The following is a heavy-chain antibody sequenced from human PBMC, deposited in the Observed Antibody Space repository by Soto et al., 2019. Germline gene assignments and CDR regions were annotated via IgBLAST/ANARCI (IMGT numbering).Heavy chain of an antibody. D-gene: IGHD2-15*01. V-gene: IGHV4-59*08. J-gene: IGHJ4*02. CDR2: IYYSGST. CDR1: GGTISSYY. CDR3: ARRYGGTFDY. Sequence: SETLCLTCTVSGGTISSYYWSWIRQPPGKGLEWIGYIYYSGSTNYNPSLKSRVTISVDTSKNQFSLKLSSVTAADTAVYYCARRYGGTFDYWGQGTLVTVS.